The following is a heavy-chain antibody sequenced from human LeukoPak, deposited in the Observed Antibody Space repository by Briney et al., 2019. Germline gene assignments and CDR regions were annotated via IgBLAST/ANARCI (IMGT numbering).Heavy chain of an antibody. CDR2: IYYSGST. CDR3: AKKGWNYFFDH. V-gene: IGHV4-59*01. Sequence: PSETLSLTCTVSGGSISSYYWSWIRQPPGKGLEWIGYIYYSGSTNYNPSLKSRVTISVDTSKNQFSLNLSSVTAADTAVYYCAKKGWNYFFDHWGQGTLVTVSS. D-gene: IGHD1-7*01. J-gene: IGHJ4*02. CDR1: GGSISSYY.